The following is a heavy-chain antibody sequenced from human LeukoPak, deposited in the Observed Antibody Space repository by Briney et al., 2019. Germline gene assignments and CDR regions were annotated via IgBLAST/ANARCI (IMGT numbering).Heavy chain of an antibody. J-gene: IGHJ4*02. Sequence: GGSLRLSCAASGFTFSSYAMHWVRQAPGKGLEWVAVISYDGSNKYYADSAKGRFTISRDNSKNTLYLQMNSLRAEDTAVYYCARVVAIAAAGTRYRYFDYWGQGTLVTVSS. V-gene: IGHV3-30-3*01. CDR3: ARVVAIAAAGTRYRYFDY. CDR2: ISYDGSNK. CDR1: GFTFSSYA. D-gene: IGHD6-13*01.